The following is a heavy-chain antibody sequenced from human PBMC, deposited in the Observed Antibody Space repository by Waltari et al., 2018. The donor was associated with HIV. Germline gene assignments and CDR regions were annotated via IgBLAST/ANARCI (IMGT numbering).Heavy chain of an antibody. Sequence: EVQVLESGGALVQPGGSLRLSCAASGFTFSNYGMSWVRQAPGKGLGWVSTISGSGGSTYYAGSVKGRFTVSRDNSKNTLYLQMNSLRAEDTAVYFCVKEHQYSHTWYSYYGMDVWGQGTTVTVSS. D-gene: IGHD6-13*01. CDR1: GFTFSNYG. CDR2: ISGSGGST. CDR3: VKEHQYSHTWYSYYGMDV. V-gene: IGHV3-23*01. J-gene: IGHJ6*02.